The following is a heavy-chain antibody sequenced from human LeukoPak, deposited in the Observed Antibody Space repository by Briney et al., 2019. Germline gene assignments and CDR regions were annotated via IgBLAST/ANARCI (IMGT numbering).Heavy chain of an antibody. Sequence: PSETLSLTCTVSGGSISSCYWSWIRQPPGKGLEWIGYIYYSGSTNYNPSLKSRVTISADTSKNQFSLKLSSVTAADTAVYYCARARVGATNNFDYWGQGTLVTVSS. CDR2: IYYSGST. V-gene: IGHV4-59*01. CDR3: ARARVGATNNFDY. J-gene: IGHJ4*02. CDR1: GGSISSCY. D-gene: IGHD1-26*01.